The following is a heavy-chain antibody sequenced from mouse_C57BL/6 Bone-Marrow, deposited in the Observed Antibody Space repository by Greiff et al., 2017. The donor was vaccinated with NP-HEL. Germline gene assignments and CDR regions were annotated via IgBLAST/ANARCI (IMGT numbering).Heavy chain of an antibody. CDR2: IDPNSGGT. J-gene: IGHJ4*01. CDR1: GYTFTSYC. CDR3: ARCYYGSSYSDMDY. V-gene: IGHV1-72*01. D-gene: IGHD1-1*01. Sequence: QVQLQQPGAELVKPGASVKLSCKASGYTFTSYCMHWVKQRPGRGLEWIGRIDPNSGGTKYNEKFKSKATLSIDKPSSTAYMQLSSLTSEDSAVYYCARCYYGSSYSDMDYWGQGTSVTVSS.